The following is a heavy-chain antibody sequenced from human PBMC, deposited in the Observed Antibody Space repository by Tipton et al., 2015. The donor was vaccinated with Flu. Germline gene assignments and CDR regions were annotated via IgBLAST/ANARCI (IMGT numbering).Heavy chain of an antibody. Sequence: TASGFTFGSYGMHWVRQAPGKGLEWVAYLWYDGGNVHYGDSVKGRFTISRDNSKNTVYLQMTSLRVEDTAVYFCAREGPSDYGMDVWGQGTTVTVS. J-gene: IGHJ6*02. V-gene: IGHV3-33*01. CDR2: LWYDGGNV. CDR1: GFTFGSYG. CDR3: AREGPSDYGMDV.